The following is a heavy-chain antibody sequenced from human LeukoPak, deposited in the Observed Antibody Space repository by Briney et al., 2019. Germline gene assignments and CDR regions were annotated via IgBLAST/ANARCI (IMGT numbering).Heavy chain of an antibody. CDR2: IKQDGSEK. CDR3: ARVRDYGGKGTEYFQH. J-gene: IGHJ1*01. D-gene: IGHD4-23*01. V-gene: IGHV3-7*04. Sequence: GGSLRLSCAASGFTFSSYWMSWVRQAPGKGLEWVANIKQDGSEKYYVDSVKGRFTISRDNAENSLYLQMNSLRAEDTAVYYCARVRDYGGKGTEYFQHWGQGTLVTVSS. CDR1: GFTFSSYW.